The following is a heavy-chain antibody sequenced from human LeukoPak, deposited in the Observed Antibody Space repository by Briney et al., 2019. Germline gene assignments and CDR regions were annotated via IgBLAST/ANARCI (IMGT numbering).Heavy chain of an antibody. CDR3: ARGFEWELLNCGMDV. J-gene: IGHJ6*02. CDR1: GFTFSSYS. CDR2: ISSTSSYI. V-gene: IGHV3-21*01. D-gene: IGHD1-26*01. Sequence: GGSLRLSCAASGFTFSSYSMNWVRQAPGKGLEWVSSISSTSSYIYYADSVKGRFTISRDNAKNSLYLQMNSLRAEDTAVYYCARGFEWELLNCGMDVWGQGTTVTVSS.